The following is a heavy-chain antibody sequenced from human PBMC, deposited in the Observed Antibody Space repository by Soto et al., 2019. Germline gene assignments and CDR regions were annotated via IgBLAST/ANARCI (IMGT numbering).Heavy chain of an antibody. D-gene: IGHD3-9*01. CDR2: INPNSGGT. V-gene: IGHV1-2*04. J-gene: IGHJ4*02. CDR3: ARAAGYYDSLTGYDY. Sequence: QVQLVQSGAEVKKPGASVKVSCKASGYTFTGYYMHWVRQAPGQGLEWMGWINPNSGGTNYAQKFQGWVTMTRDTSIRTAYMELSRLRSDDTAVYYCARAAGYYDSLTGYDYWGQGTLVTVSS. CDR1: GYTFTGYY.